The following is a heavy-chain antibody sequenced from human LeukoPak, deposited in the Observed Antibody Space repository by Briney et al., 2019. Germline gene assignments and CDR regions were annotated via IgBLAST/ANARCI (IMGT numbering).Heavy chain of an antibody. D-gene: IGHD5-24*01. V-gene: IGHV4-39*07. CDR1: GGSISSSSYY. J-gene: IGHJ6*03. CDR3: ARDRRWLPNRRNYYYMDV. Sequence: SETLSLTCTVSGGSISSSSYYWGWIRQPPGKGLEWIGSIYYSGSTYYNPSLKSRVTISVDTSKNQFSLKLSSVTAADTAVYYCARDRRWLPNRRNYYYMDVWGKGTTVTISS. CDR2: IYYSGST.